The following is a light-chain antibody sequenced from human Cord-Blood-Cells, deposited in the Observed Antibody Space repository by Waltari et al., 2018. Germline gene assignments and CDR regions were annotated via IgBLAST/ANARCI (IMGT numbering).Light chain of an antibody. V-gene: IGKV1-5*01. CDR1: QSISSW. Sequence: DIQMTQSPSPLSASVGDRVTITCRASQSISSWLAWYQQKPEKAPKLLIYDASSLESGVPSRFSGSGSGTEFTLTISSLQPDDFATYYCQQYNSYSPYTFGQGTKLEIK. CDR2: DAS. J-gene: IGKJ2*01. CDR3: QQYNSYSPYT.